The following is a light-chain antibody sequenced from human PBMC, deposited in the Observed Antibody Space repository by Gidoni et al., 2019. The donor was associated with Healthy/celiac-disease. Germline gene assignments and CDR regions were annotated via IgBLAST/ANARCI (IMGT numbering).Light chain of an antibody. V-gene: IGLV3-10*01. J-gene: IGLJ3*02. CDR3: YSTDNRGNHRV. CDR2: EDS. Sequence: SYELTQPPSVSVSPRQTAMITCSGDALPKKYAYWYQQKSGQAPVLGIYEDSKRPSGIPDRFSGSSSGTMATLTISGAQVEDEADYYCYSTDNRGNHRVFGGGTKLTVL. CDR1: ALPKKY.